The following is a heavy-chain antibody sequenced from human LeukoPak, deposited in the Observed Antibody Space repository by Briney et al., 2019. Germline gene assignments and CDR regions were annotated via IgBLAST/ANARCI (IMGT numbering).Heavy chain of an antibody. J-gene: IGHJ6*02. CDR3: ARDGGSSWYGYYYYGMDV. Sequence: GASVKVSCKASGYTFTGYYMHRVRRAPGQGLEWMGWINPNSGGTNYAQKFQGRVTMTRDTSISTAYMELSRLRSDDTAVYYCARDGGSSWYGYYYYGMDVWGQGTTVTVSS. CDR2: INPNSGGT. V-gene: IGHV1-2*02. D-gene: IGHD6-13*01. CDR1: GYTFTGYY.